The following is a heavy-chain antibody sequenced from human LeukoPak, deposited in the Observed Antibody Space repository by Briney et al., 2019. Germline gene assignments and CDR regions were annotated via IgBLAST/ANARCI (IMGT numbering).Heavy chain of an antibody. CDR2: IYPGDSDT. V-gene: IGHV5-51*01. J-gene: IGHJ3*02. CDR3: ARLAGYSGYDFGPRGAFDI. D-gene: IGHD5-12*01. Sequence: GESLKISCQGSGSIFTSYWIGWVRQLPGKGLEWMGMIYPGDSDTRYSPSFQGQVTISADKSISTAYLQWSSLKASDTAMYYCARLAGYSGYDFGPRGAFDIWGQGTMVTVSS. CDR1: GSIFTSYW.